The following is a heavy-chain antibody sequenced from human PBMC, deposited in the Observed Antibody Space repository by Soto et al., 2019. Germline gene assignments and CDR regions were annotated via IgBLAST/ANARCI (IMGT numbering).Heavy chain of an antibody. CDR2: IYYSGST. J-gene: IGHJ4*02. CDR1: GGSVSSGSYY. V-gene: IGHV4-61*01. Sequence: PSETLSLTCTVSGGSVSSGSYYWSWIRQPPGKGLEWIGYIYYSGSTNYNPSLKSRVTISVDTSKNQFSLKLSSVTAADTAVYYCARSGSYSDYWGQGTLVTVSS. CDR3: ARSGSYSDY. D-gene: IGHD1-26*01.